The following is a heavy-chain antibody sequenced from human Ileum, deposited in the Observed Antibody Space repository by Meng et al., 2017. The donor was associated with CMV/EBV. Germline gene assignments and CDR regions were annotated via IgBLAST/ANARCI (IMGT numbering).Heavy chain of an antibody. CDR2: VYYSGTT. D-gene: IGHD3-3*01. Sequence: QLQLPEPGPGLVTPSATLSLPCTASGGSTTSSTYYWGWIRQPPGKGLEWIGSVYYSGTTYYNPSLKSRVNMSIDTSKNRFSLKLSSATAADTAVYYCARNVGFYSSQIAYWGQGALVTVSS. CDR3: ARNVGFYSSQIAY. J-gene: IGHJ4*02. CDR1: GGSTTSSTYY. V-gene: IGHV4-39*07.